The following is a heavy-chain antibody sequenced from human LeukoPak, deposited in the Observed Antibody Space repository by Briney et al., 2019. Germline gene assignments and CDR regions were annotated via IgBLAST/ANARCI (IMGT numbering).Heavy chain of an antibody. V-gene: IGHV1-2*02. CDR3: AKEGGYCCSGPCYPGWFDP. Sequence: GASVRVSCTASAYTFTVYYVHWVRQAPRQGLEWMGWIYPNSGGTNYAQKCQGTVTMTRGTSISTAHTELRSLRSDDTAAYTSAKEGGYCCSGPCYPGWFDPWGQGTLVTVSS. CDR2: IYPNSGGT. CDR1: AYTFTVYY. J-gene: IGHJ5*02. D-gene: IGHD2-15*01.